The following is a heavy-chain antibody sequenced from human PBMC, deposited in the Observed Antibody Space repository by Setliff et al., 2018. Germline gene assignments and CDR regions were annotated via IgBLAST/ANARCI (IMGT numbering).Heavy chain of an antibody. D-gene: IGHD1-1*01. V-gene: IGHV1-69*13. CDR1: GGTFRDFA. CDR3: GSRQFPGGGNYYYFMDV. J-gene: IGHJ6*03. CDR2: IMPVFGTP. Sequence: ASVKVSCKASGGTFRDFAISWVRQAPGQGLEWMGGIMPVFGTPDYAQKFEGRVTISAEETTTTAYLELSSLRSEDTGVYYCGSRQFPGGGNYYYFMDVWGKGTTVTVSS.